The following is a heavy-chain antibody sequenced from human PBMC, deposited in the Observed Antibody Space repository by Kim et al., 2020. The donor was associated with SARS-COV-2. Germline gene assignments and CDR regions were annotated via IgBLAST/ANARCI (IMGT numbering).Heavy chain of an antibody. Sequence: GNTGNANKFQGRVTMTRKTSISTAYMELSSLRSEDTAVYYCARGDDILRDWGQGTLVTVSS. CDR3: ARGDDILRD. CDR2: GNT. D-gene: IGHD3-9*01. V-gene: IGHV1-8*01. J-gene: IGHJ4*02.